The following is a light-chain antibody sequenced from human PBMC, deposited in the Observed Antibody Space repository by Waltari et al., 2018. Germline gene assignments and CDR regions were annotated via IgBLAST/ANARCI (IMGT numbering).Light chain of an antibody. CDR2: RNN. CDR1: RTNIGSNT. V-gene: IGLV1-44*01. Sequence: QSVLTQPPSMSGAPGQRVAISCSGSRTNIGSNTVNWYQQFPGTAPHLLIYRNNQRPSGVPDRFSASKSGTSASLAISGLQSSDDTTYYCAMWDDSLNAVVFGGGTNLSV. CDR3: AMWDDSLNAVV. J-gene: IGLJ2*01.